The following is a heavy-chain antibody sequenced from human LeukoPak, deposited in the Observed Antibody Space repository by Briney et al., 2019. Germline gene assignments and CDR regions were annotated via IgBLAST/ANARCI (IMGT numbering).Heavy chain of an antibody. CDR3: AKDRSGNSYGHFDY. CDR1: GLTFDDYA. V-gene: IGHV3-43D*04. D-gene: IGHD3-10*01. J-gene: IGHJ4*02. CDR2: ISWGGGST. Sequence: GGSLRLSCAASGLTFDDYAMHWVRQAPGKGLEWVSLISWGGGSTYYADSVKGRFTISRDNSKNSLYLHMNSLRAEDTALYYCAKDRSGNSYGHFDYWGQGTLVTVSS.